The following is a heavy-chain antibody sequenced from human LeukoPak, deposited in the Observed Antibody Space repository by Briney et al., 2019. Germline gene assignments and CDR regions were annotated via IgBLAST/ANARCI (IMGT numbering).Heavy chain of an antibody. D-gene: IGHD3-10*01. J-gene: IGHJ4*02. CDR1: GGSIRSSY. V-gene: IGHV4-34*01. Sequence: SETLSLTCTVSGGSIRSSYWSWIRQPPGKGLEWIGEINHSGSTNYNPSLKSRVTISVDTSKNQFSLKLSSVTAADTAVYYCARPRRVRGVITYFDYWGQGTLVTVSS. CDR2: INHSGST. CDR3: ARPRRVRGVITYFDY.